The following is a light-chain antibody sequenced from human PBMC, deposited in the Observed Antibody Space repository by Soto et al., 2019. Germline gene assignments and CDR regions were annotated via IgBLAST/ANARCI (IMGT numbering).Light chain of an antibody. J-gene: IGKJ1*01. CDR2: GAS. CDR1: QSVSGN. CDR3: QQYNNWPTDT. V-gene: IGKV3-15*01. Sequence: EIVMTQSPATLSVSPGERATLSCRASQSVSGNLAWYQQKPGQAPRLLIYGASTRATGIPARFSGSGSGTEFTLTISSLQSEDFAVYYCQQYNNWPTDTFGQGTKVDIX.